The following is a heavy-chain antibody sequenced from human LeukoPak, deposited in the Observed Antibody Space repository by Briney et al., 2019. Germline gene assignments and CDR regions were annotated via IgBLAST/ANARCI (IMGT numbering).Heavy chain of an antibody. CDR1: GCTFTGYY. D-gene: IGHD3-22*01. Sequence: GASVKVSCKASGCTFTGYYMHWVRQAPGQGLEWMGWINPNSGGTNYAQKFQGRVTMTRDTSISTAYMELSRLRSDDTAVYYCARAPDPYYYDSSGLFDYWGQGTLVTVSS. J-gene: IGHJ4*02. V-gene: IGHV1-2*02. CDR2: INPNSGGT. CDR3: ARAPDPYYYDSSGLFDY.